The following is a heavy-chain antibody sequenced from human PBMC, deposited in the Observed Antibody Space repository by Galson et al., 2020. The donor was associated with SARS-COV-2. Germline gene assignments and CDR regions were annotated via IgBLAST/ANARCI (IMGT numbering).Heavy chain of an antibody. CDR1: GYTITRCG. CDR3: ARDLPDYSGYEIDY. D-gene: IGHD5-12*01. V-gene: IGHV7-4-1*02. J-gene: IGHJ4*02. Sequence: ASVKVYCKASGYTITRCGMNWVRQAPGQGLEWMGWINTNTGNPTYAQGFTGRFVFSLDTSVSTAYLQISSLKAEDTAVYYCARDLPDYSGYEIDYWGQGTLVTVSS. CDR2: INTNTGNP.